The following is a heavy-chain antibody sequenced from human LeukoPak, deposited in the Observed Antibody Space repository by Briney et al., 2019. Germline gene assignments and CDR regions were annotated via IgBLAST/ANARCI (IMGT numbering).Heavy chain of an antibody. CDR1: GYTFTGYY. CDR2: IYPNSGGT. V-gene: IGHV1-2*02. CDR3: ARVNQRGLGSYYHFDY. J-gene: IGHJ4*02. Sequence: GASVKVSCKASGYTFTGYYMHWVRQAPGQGLEWMGGIYPNSGGTNYAQKFQSRVTMTRDTSITPAYMELSRLSSDDTAVYYCARVNQRGLGSYYHFDYWGQGTLVTVSS. D-gene: IGHD3-10*01.